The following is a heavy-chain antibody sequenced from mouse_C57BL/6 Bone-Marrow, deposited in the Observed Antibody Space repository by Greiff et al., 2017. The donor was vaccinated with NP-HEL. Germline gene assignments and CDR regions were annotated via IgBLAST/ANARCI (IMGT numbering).Heavy chain of an antibody. CDR1: GFTFSSYG. J-gene: IGHJ4*01. Sequence: EVKLMESGGDLVKPGGSLKLSCAASGFTFSSYGMSWVRQTPDKRLEWVATISSGGSYTYYPDSVQGRFTISRDHAKNTLYLQMSRLKSEDTAMYYCASLLGDYAMDYWGQGTSVTVSS. CDR3: ASLLGDYAMDY. CDR2: ISSGGSYT. V-gene: IGHV5-6*01. D-gene: IGHD4-1*01.